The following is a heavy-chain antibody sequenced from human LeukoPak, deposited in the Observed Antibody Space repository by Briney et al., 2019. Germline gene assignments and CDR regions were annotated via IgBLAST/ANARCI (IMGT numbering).Heavy chain of an antibody. CDR2: ICVYNGNT. V-gene: IGHV1-18*01. CDR1: RYTFTSYG. CDR3: ARDTLSNGLSQNYYYYGMDV. D-gene: IGHD2-8*01. J-gene: IGHJ6*02. Sequence: ASVKVSSKASRYTFTSYGISWVRQAPRQGLEWMGWICVYNGNTNYAQKLQGRVTMTTDTSTSTAYMELRSLRSDDTDVYYWARDTLSNGLSQNYYYYGMDVWGQGTTVTVSS.